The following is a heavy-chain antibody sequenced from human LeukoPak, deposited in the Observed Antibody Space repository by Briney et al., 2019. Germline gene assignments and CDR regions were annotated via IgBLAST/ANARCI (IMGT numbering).Heavy chain of an antibody. V-gene: IGHV4-39*07. J-gene: IGHJ3*02. CDR2: IYYSGST. CDR3: AGRPVVITSDAFDI. Sequence: PSETLSLTCTVSGGSISSSTYYWGWIRQPPGKGLEWIGSIYYSGSTYYNPSLKSRVTISVDTSKNQFSLKLSSVTAADTAVYYCAGRPVVITSDAFDIWGQGTMVTVSS. CDR1: GGSISSSTYY. D-gene: IGHD3-22*01.